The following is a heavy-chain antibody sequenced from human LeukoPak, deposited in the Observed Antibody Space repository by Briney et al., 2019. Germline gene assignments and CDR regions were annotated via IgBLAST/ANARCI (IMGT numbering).Heavy chain of an antibody. Sequence: PGRSLRLSCAASGFTFSSYGMHWVRQAPGKGLEWVAVIWYDGSNKYYADSVKGRFTISRDNSKNTLYLQMNSLRAEDTAVYYCARDGYNWNYGYYYYYMDVWGKGTTVTVSS. D-gene: IGHD1-7*01. CDR3: ARDGYNWNYGYYYYYMDV. J-gene: IGHJ6*03. CDR2: IWYDGSNK. V-gene: IGHV3-30*19. CDR1: GFTFSSYG.